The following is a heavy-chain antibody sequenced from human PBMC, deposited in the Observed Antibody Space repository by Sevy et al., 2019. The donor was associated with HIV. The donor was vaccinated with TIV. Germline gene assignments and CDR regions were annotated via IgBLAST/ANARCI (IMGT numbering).Heavy chain of an antibody. CDR1: GYTFTSYY. V-gene: IGHV1-46*01. CDR3: ARRMAARPKPYYYYYYMDV. CDR2: INPSGGRT. J-gene: IGHJ6*03. Sequence: ASVKVSCKASGYTFTSYYMHWVRQAPGQGLEWMGIINPSGGRTSYAQKFQGRVTMTRDTSTSTVYMELRSLRSEDTAVYYCARRMAARPKPYYYYYYMDVWGKGTTVTVSS. D-gene: IGHD6-6*01.